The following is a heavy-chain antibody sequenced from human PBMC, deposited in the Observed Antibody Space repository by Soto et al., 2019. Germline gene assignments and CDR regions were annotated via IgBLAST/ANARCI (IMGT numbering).Heavy chain of an antibody. CDR2: ISGSGRDT. Sequence: GGSLRLSCGASGFTFSNYAMSWVRQAAGKGLQWVSAISGSGRDTYYADSVKGRFTISRDNSRDTLYLQMSSLRADDTAVYYCAVPTGIEVTGPDYWGQGTLVTVSS. CDR1: GFTFSNYA. D-gene: IGHD6-19*01. J-gene: IGHJ4*02. CDR3: AVPTGIEVTGPDY. V-gene: IGHV3-23*01.